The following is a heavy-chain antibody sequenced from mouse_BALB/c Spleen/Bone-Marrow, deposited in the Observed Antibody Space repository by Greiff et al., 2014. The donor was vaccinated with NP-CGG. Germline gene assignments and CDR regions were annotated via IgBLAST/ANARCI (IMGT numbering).Heavy chain of an antibody. CDR3: AREGSSPYYFVY. V-gene: IGHV1-87*01. CDR1: GYTFTSYW. D-gene: IGHD1-1*01. Sequence: VQVVESGAELARPGASVKLSCKASGYTFTSYWMQWVKQRPGQGLERIGAIYPGDGDTRYTQKFKGKATLTADKSSSTAYMQLSSLASEDSAVCYCAREGSSPYYFVYWGQGTTLTVSS. CDR2: IYPGDGDT. J-gene: IGHJ2*01.